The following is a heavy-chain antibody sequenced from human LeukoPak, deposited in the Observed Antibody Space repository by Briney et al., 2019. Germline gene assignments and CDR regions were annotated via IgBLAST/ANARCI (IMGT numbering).Heavy chain of an antibody. D-gene: IGHD6-19*01. CDR3: ARDKLREEWLGTRYMDV. V-gene: IGHV4-34*01. Sequence: SETLSLTCAVHGGSFSIHYWSWIRQSPGKGLEWSGEINDSGSTKINPSLKSRVSISIDTSKNQFSLKMSSVTAADTAVYYCARDKLREEWLGTRYMDVWGKGTTVIVSS. CDR1: GGSFSIHY. CDR2: INDSGST. J-gene: IGHJ6*03.